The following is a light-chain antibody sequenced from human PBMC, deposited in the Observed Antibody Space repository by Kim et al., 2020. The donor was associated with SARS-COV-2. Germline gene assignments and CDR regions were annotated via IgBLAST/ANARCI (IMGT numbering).Light chain of an antibody. V-gene: IGKV1-39*01. CDR1: QRISTY. CDR3: LQSYLHHSMYT. Sequence: GHRVTMTCRAIQRISTYSNWYQQKPGKAPKLLISSASSLQIGVPSRFLGSGSGTEFRLPINSLQPDAFATFFCLQSYLHHSMYT. CDR2: SAS. J-gene: IGKJ2*01.